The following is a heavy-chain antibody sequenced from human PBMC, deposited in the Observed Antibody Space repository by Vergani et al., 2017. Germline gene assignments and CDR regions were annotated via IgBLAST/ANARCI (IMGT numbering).Heavy chain of an antibody. J-gene: IGHJ4*02. V-gene: IGHV3-23*01. D-gene: IGHD1/OR15-1a*01. Sequence: VQLQESGPGLVKPSETLSLTCTVSGGSISSYYWSWIRQPPGKGLEWVSAISGSGGSTYYADSVKGRFTISRDNSKNTLYLQMNSLRAEDTAVYYCAKLRTNFDYWGQGTLVTVSS. CDR3: AKLRTNFDY. CDR2: ISGSGGST. CDR1: GGSISSYY.